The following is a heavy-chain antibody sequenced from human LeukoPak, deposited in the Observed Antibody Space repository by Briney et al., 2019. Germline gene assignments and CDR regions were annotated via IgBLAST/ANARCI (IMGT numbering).Heavy chain of an antibody. V-gene: IGHV3-23*01. D-gene: IGHD1-26*01. Sequence: GGSLRLSCAASGFTFSSYAMSWVRQAPGKGLEWVSAISGSGGCTYYADSVKGRFTISRDNSKNTLYLQMNSLRAEDTAVYYCAKGPLLLVGVNEGFDYWGQGTLVTVSS. CDR3: AKGPLLLVGVNEGFDY. CDR2: ISGSGGCT. CDR1: GFTFSSYA. J-gene: IGHJ4*02.